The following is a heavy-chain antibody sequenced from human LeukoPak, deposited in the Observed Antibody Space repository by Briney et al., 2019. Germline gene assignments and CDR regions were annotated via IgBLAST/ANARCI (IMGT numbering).Heavy chain of an antibody. CDR3: ARDSSGYYWFDP. J-gene: IGHJ5*02. CDR1: GYSFSSGYF. V-gene: IGHV4-38-2*02. CDR2: IYHSGTT. D-gene: IGHD6-19*01. Sequence: SETLSLTCTVSGYSFSSGYFWGWIRQPPGKGLEWIGSIYHSGTTYYNPSLTSRVTISVDTSKNQFSLELSSVTAADTAVYYCARDSSGYYWFDPLGPGNPGHRLL.